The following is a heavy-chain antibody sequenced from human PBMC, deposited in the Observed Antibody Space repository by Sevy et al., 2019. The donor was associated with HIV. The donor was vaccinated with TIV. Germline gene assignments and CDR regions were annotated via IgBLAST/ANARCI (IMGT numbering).Heavy chain of an antibody. D-gene: IGHD6-13*01. CDR3: ARDQHDSAGKVRTGWFDP. Sequence: GGSLRLSCAASGFTFSSYTMHWVRQAPGKGLEWVANIIYDGSMKYYADSVKGRFTISRDNSKNTLYLQMNSLSAEDAAVSYCARDQHDSAGKVRTGWFDPWGQGILVTVSS. CDR2: IIYDGSMK. CDR1: GFTFSSYT. V-gene: IGHV3-30*04. J-gene: IGHJ5*02.